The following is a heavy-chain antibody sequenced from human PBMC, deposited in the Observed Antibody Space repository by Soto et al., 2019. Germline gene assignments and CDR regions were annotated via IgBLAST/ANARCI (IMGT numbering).Heavy chain of an antibody. CDR1: GGSISSSSYY. CDR3: ARSDYYGSGSYYPQLSWFDP. V-gene: IGHV4-39*01. J-gene: IGHJ5*02. CDR2: IYYSGST. Sequence: SETLSLTCTVSGGSISSSSYYWGWIRQPPGKGLEWIGSIYYSGSTYYNPSLKSRVTISVDTSKNQFSLKLSSVTAADTAVYYCARSDYYGSGSYYPQLSWFDPWGQGTLVTVSS. D-gene: IGHD3-10*01.